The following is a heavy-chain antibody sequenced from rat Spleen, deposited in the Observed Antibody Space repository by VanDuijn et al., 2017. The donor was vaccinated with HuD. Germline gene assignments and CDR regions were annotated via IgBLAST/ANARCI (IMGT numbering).Heavy chain of an antibody. V-gene: IGHV5-31*01. D-gene: IGHD1-2*01. Sequence: EVQLVESGGDLVQPGRSLKLSCVASGFTFSDYGMNWIRQAPGKGLEWVASITNTGGSTYYPDSVKGRFTISRDNAKSTLYLQMNSLRSEDTATYYCTRAGYYSSWGPGTMVTVSS. CDR1: GFTFSDYG. J-gene: IGHJ1*01. CDR3: TRAGYYSS. CDR2: ITNTGGST.